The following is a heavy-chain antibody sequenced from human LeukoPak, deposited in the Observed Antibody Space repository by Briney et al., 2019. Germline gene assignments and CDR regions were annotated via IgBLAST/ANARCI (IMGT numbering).Heavy chain of an antibody. CDR1: GYSSTSYG. Sequence: ASVKVSCKASGYSSTSYGISWVRQAPGQGLEWMGWISAYNGNTNYAQKLQGRVTMTTDTSTSTAYMELRSLRSDDTAVYYCARVKGDYGDYQFDPWGQGTLVTVSS. CDR3: ARVKGDYGDYQFDP. V-gene: IGHV1-18*01. CDR2: ISAYNGNT. D-gene: IGHD4-17*01. J-gene: IGHJ5*02.